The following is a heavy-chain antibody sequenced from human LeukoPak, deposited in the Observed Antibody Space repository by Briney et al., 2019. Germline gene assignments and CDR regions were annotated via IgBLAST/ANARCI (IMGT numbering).Heavy chain of an antibody. CDR1: GYSFTSYW. CDR2: IDPSDSYT. V-gene: IGHV5-10-1*01. D-gene: IGHD3-10*01. CDR3: ARHMVRGVDYCYYGMDV. Sequence: TSGESLRISCKGSGYSFTSYWISWVRQMPGKGLEWMGRIDPSDSYTNYSPSFQGHVTISADKSISTAYLQWSSLKASDTAMYYCARHMVRGVDYCYYGMDVWGKGTTVTVSS. J-gene: IGHJ6*04.